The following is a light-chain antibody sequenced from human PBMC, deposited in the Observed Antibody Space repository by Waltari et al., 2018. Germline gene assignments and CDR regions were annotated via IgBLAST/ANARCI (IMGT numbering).Light chain of an antibody. CDR3: CSYAGSYTVV. J-gene: IGLJ2*01. CDR1: SSDVGGYNY. Sequence: QSALTQPRSVSGSPGQSVTISCTGTSSDVGGYNYVSWYQQHPGKAPKLMLYDVSKRPSGVPDRFSGSKSRNTASLTISGLQTDDEADYYCCSYAGSYTVVFGGGTELTVL. CDR2: DVS. V-gene: IGLV2-11*01.